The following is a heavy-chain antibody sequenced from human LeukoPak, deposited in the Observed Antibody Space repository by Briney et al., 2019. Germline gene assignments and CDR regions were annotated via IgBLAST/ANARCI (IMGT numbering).Heavy chain of an antibody. CDR3: ARGRGYCSSTSCYSFYWFDP. V-gene: IGHV4-30-2*01. Sequence: PSETLSLTCTVSGGSISSGGYSWSWIRQPPGKGLEWIGYIYHSGSTYYNPSLKSRVTISVDRSKNQFSLKLSSVTAADTAVYYCARGRGYCSSTSCYSFYWFDPWGQGTLVTVSS. J-gene: IGHJ5*02. CDR2: IYHSGST. CDR1: GGSISSGGYS. D-gene: IGHD2-2*01.